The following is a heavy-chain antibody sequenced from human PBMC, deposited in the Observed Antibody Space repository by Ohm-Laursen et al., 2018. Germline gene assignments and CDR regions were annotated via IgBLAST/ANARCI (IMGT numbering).Heavy chain of an antibody. D-gene: IGHD2-8*01. V-gene: IGHV3-74*01. Sequence: GSLRLSCAASGFTFSSYWMQWVRQAPGKGLVWVSRINSDGSSTSYVDSVKGRFTISRDNSKNTLYLQMNSLRAEDTAVYYCAREDPYCTNGVCYGIDYWGQGTLVTVSS. CDR3: AREDPYCTNGVCYGIDY. J-gene: IGHJ4*02. CDR2: INSDGSST. CDR1: GFTFSSYW.